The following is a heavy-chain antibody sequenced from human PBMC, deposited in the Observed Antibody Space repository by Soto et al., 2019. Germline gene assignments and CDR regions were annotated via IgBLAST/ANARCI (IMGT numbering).Heavy chain of an antibody. V-gene: IGHV2-26*01. D-gene: IGHD2-15*01. CDR2: ILSNDEE. Sequence: QVTLKESGPVLVKPTETLTLTCTVSGFSLSDADVGVAWIRQPPGKALEWLAHILSNDEEVFSSSLRTRLTIPKYTSRSQVVLTMSNMEPVDTATYYCARIRGYCSGGSCYFYYFAMDVWGQGTTVTVS. J-gene: IGHJ6*02. CDR3: ARIRGYCSGGSCYFYYFAMDV. CDR1: GFSLSDADVG.